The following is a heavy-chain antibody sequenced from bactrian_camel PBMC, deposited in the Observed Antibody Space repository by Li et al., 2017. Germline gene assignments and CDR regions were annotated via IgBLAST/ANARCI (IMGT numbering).Heavy chain of an antibody. Sequence: HVQLVESGGGSVQTGGSLRLSCLASVSHYSTLCMGWFRQPPGKEREGVASIDHDGSTTYADSVKGRFTISRDNAKKAVYLEMNSLKPEDTGVYYCAADRGYGLDCDDASGYWGQGTQVTVS. CDR1: VSHYSTLC. CDR2: IDHDGST. V-gene: IGHV3S53*01. D-gene: IGHD3*01. J-gene: IGHJ6*01. CDR3: AADRGYGLDCDDASGY.